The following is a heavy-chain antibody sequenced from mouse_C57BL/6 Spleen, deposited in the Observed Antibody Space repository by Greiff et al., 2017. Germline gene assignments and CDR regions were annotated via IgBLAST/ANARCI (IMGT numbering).Heavy chain of an antibody. CDR1: GYAFTNYL. Sequence: VQLQQSGAELVRPGTSVKVSCKASGYAFTNYLIEWVKQRPGQGLEWIGVINPGSGGTNYNEKFKGKATLTADKSSSTAYMQLSSLTSEDSAVYFCARSYYGSSPYYYAMDYWGQGTSVTVSS. J-gene: IGHJ4*01. CDR3: ARSYYGSSPYYYAMDY. V-gene: IGHV1-54*01. CDR2: INPGSGGT. D-gene: IGHD1-1*01.